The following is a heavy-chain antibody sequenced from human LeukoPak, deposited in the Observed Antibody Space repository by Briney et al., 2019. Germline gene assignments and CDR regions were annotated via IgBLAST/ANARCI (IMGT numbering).Heavy chain of an antibody. Sequence: SETLSLTCTVSGGSISSSSYYWGWIRRPPGKGLEWIGSIYYSGSTYYNPSLESRVTISVDTSKNQFSLKLSSVTAADTAVYYCARLGITMVRGVIITWGDSLTYGMDVWGQGTTVTVSS. CDR3: ARLGITMVRGVIITWGDSLTYGMDV. CDR2: IYYSGST. CDR1: GGSISSSSYY. D-gene: IGHD3-10*01. J-gene: IGHJ6*02. V-gene: IGHV4-39*01.